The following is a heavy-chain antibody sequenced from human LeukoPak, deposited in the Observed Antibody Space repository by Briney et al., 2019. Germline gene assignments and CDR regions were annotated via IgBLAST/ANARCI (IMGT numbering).Heavy chain of an antibody. Sequence: GGSLRLSCAASGFTFSGYWMHWVRQAPGKGLVWVSRINRDGSNTNYADSVKGRFTISRDNAKNTLYLQMKSLRAEDTAVYYCVSRDYPADYWGQGTLVTVSS. J-gene: IGHJ4*02. CDR1: GFTFSGYW. V-gene: IGHV3-74*01. CDR2: INRDGSNT. CDR3: VSRDYPADY. D-gene: IGHD4-11*01.